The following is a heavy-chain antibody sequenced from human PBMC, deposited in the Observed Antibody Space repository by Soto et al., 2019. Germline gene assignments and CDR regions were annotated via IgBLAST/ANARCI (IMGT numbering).Heavy chain of an antibody. CDR2: ISGSGDYT. CDR1: RFTFSSYA. V-gene: IGHV3-23*01. D-gene: IGHD2-15*01. CDR3: AKGGGVVAASPYFYS. J-gene: IGHJ4*01. Sequence: GGSLRLSCAAFRFTFSSYAMSWVRQAPGKGLEWVSAISGSGDYTYYADSVKGRFTISRDNSKNTLYLQMNSLRAEDTAVYYCAKGGGVVAASPYFYSRGQGALVTVSS.